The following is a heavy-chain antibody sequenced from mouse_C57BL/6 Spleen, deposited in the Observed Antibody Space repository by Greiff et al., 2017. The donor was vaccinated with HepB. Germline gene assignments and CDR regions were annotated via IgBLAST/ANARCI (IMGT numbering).Heavy chain of an antibody. CDR1: GFSLTSYG. Sequence: QVQLQQSGPGLVQPSQSLSITCTVSGFSLTSYGVHWVRQSPGKGLEWLGVIWSGGSTDYNAAFISRLSISKDNSKSQVYFKMNSLQAEDTAIYYCARNSGVGRAWFAYWGQGTLVTVSA. J-gene: IGHJ3*01. D-gene: IGHD4-1*01. CDR3: ARNSGVGRAWFAY. CDR2: IWSGGST. V-gene: IGHV2-2*01.